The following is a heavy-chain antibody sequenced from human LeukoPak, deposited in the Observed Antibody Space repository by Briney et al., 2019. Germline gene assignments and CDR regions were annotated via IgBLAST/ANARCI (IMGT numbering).Heavy chain of an antibody. D-gene: IGHD2-2*01. CDR2: IFYSGST. Sequence: SETLSLTCTVSSGSISTSNYYWGWVRQPPGKALEWIGNIFYSGSTYYSPSLKSRVTISLDTSRNQFSLKLTSVTAADTAVYYCASKGSSSSRYYFDYWGQGTLVTVSS. CDR1: SGSISTSNYY. V-gene: IGHV4-39*07. J-gene: IGHJ4*02. CDR3: ASKGSSSSRYYFDY.